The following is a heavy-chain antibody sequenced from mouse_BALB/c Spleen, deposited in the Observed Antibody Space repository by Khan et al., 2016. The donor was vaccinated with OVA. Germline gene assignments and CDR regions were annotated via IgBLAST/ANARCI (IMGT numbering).Heavy chain of an antibody. J-gene: IGHJ2*01. CDR2: ILPGSGST. CDR1: GYTFSSYW. CDR3: ARTTYYFDY. V-gene: IGHV1-9*01. Sequence: QVQLQQSGAEVMKPGASVKISCKATGYTFSSYWIEWVKQRPGHGLEWIGEILPGSGSTNYNEKFKGKATFTADTSSNAAYMQLSSLTSEDSAVYYCARTTYYFDYWGQGTTLTVSS.